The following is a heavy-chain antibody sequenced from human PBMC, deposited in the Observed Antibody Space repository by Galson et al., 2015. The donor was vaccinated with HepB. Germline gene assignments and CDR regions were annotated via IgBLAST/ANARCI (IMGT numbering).Heavy chain of an antibody. CDR3: ARDPLAYAFDK. CDR2: IFYSGTT. V-gene: IGHV4-31*02. Sequence: WVRQMPGKGLEWIGSIFYSGTTYYSPSLKSRITISIDASKNQFSLWLRSVTAADTAVYYCARDPLAYAFDKWGQGTKVTVSS. J-gene: IGHJ3*02.